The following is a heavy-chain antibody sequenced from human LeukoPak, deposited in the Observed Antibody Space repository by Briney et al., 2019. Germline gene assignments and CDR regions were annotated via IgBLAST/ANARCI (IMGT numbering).Heavy chain of an antibody. CDR3: ARERHGGYSYGDAFDI. J-gene: IGHJ3*02. CDR1: GFTFSSYG. V-gene: IGHV3-53*01. Sequence: GRSLRLSCAASGFTFSSYGMHWVRQAPGRGLEWVSVIHSGGSTYYADSVKGRFTVSRDNSKNTLYLQMNSLRAEDTAVYYCARERHGGYSYGDAFDIWGQGTMVTVSS. D-gene: IGHD5-18*01. CDR2: IHSGGST.